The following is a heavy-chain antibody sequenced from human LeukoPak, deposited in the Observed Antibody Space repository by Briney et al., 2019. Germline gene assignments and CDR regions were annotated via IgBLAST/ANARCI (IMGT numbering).Heavy chain of an antibody. V-gene: IGHV3-53*01. CDR1: GFTVSSNY. D-gene: IGHD5-18*01. Sequence: PGGSLRLSCAASGFTVSSNYMSWVRQAPGKGLEWVSVIYSGGSTYYADSVKGRFTISRDNSKNTLYLQMNSLRAEDTAVYYCARVRVDTAMVYNYYYYGMDVWRQGTTVTVSS. CDR3: ARVRVDTAMVYNYYYYGMDV. J-gene: IGHJ6*02. CDR2: IYSGGST.